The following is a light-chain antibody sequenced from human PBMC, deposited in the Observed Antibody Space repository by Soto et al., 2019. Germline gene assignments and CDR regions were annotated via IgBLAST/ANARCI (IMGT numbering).Light chain of an antibody. CDR1: TSDVGGYNY. J-gene: IGLJ1*01. CDR2: EVS. Sequence: QSVLTQPASVSGSPGQSIAISCTGTTSDVGGYNYVSWYQQHPGKVPKLLIHEVSNRPSGVSNRFSGSKSGNTASLTISGLQAEDEADYYCLSKTSTISYVFGNGNKVTV. CDR3: LSKTSTISYV. V-gene: IGLV2-14*01.